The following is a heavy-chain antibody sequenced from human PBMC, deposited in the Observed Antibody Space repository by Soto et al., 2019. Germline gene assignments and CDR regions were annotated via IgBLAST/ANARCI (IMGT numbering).Heavy chain of an antibody. V-gene: IGHV3-74*01. J-gene: IGHJ5*02. CDR1: GFTFSSYW. D-gene: IGHD3-22*01. CDR3: ARDRGYYYDSSALQVWFDP. CDR2: INSDGSST. Sequence: LRLSCAASGFTFSSYWMHWVRQAPGKGLVWVSRINSDGSSTSYADSVKGRFTISRDNAKNTLYLQMNSLRAEDTAVYYCARDRGYYYDSSALQVWFDPWGQGTLVTVSS.